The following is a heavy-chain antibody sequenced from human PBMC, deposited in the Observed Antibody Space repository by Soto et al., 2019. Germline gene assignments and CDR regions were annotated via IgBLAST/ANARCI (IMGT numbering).Heavy chain of an antibody. Sequence: ASVTVSCKASGYTFTSYGISCVRQAPAQELEWMGWISAYNGNTNYAQKLQGRVTMTTDTSTSTAYMELRSLRSDDTAVYYCARDLRIGAAAEVYYYYGMDVWGQGTTVTVSS. CDR3: ARDLRIGAAAEVYYYYGMDV. CDR2: ISAYNGNT. J-gene: IGHJ6*02. CDR1: GYTFTSYG. D-gene: IGHD6-13*01. V-gene: IGHV1-18*01.